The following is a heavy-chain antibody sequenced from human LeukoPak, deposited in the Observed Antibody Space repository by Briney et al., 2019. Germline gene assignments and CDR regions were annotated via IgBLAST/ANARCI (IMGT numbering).Heavy chain of an antibody. CDR3: ARDKEMATITYYFDY. CDR1: GFTFSSYA. D-gene: IGHD5-24*01. V-gene: IGHV3-30-3*01. Sequence: GGSLRLSCAASGFTFSSYAMHWVRQAPGKGLEWVAVISYDGSNKYYADSVKGRFTISRDNSKNTLYLQMNRLRAEDTAVYYCARDKEMATITYYFDYWGQGTLVTVSS. J-gene: IGHJ4*02. CDR2: ISYDGSNK.